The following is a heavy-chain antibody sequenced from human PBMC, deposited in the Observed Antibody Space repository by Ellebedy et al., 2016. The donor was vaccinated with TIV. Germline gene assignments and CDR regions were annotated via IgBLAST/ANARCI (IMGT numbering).Heavy chain of an antibody. D-gene: IGHD4-11*01. V-gene: IGHV4-59*12. J-gene: IGHJ4*02. CDR1: GGSISSYY. CDR2: IYYTGST. CDR3: ARGTVTLQDY. Sequence: SETLSLTCTVSGGSISSYYWSWIRQPPGKGLEWIGYIYYTGSTNYNPSLKSRVTISVDTSKNQFSLKLSSVTAADTAVYYCARGTVTLQDYWGQGTLVTVSS.